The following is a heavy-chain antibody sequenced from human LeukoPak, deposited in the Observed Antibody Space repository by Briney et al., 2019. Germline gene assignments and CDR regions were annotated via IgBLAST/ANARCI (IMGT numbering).Heavy chain of an antibody. CDR2: IIPVFGTP. J-gene: IGHJ5*02. V-gene: IGHV1-69*13. CDR3: ARDRRPQLNNYFDR. CDR1: GDTFSRYS. Sequence: SSVKVSCKASGDTFSRYSFSWVRQAPGQGLEWMGGIIPVFGTPRYAQKFQGRVTITADESTSTAYMEVTSLRSDDTAVYYCARDRRPQLNNYFDRWGQGTLVTVSS.